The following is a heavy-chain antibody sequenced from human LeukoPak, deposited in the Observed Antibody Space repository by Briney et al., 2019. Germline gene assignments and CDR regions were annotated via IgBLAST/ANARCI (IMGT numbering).Heavy chain of an antibody. CDR2: IYYSGST. CDR3: ARDAYYDSSGYDY. D-gene: IGHD3-22*01. V-gene: IGHV4-39*07. Sequence: PSETLSLTCTVSGFSMSTSFYYWAWIRQPPGKGLEWIGSIYYSGSTYYNPSLKSRATISVDTSKNQFSLKLSSVTAADTAVYYCARDAYYDSSGYDYWGQGTLVTVSS. J-gene: IGHJ4*02. CDR1: GFSMSTSFYY.